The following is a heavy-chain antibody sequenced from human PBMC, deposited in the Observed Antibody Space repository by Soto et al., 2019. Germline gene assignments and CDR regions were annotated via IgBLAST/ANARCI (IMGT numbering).Heavy chain of an antibody. CDR1: GFTFSNAW. V-gene: IGHV3-15*01. J-gene: IGHJ3*02. D-gene: IGHD2-15*01. CDR3: TTDVVGAPSDAFDI. CDR2: IKSKTDGGTT. Sequence: GGSLRLSCAASGFTFSNAWMSWVRQAPGKGLEWVGRIKSKTDGGTTDYAAPVKGRFTISRDDSKNTLYLQMNSLKTEDTAVYYCTTDVVGAPSDAFDIWGQGTMVTVSS.